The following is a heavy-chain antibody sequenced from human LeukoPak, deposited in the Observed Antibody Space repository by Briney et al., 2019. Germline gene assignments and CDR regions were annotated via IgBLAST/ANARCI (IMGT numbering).Heavy chain of an antibody. Sequence: SETLSLTCTVSGGSITSSSYYWSWIRQPPGKGLEWIGEINHSGSTNYNPSLKSRVTISVDTSKNQFSLKLSSVTAADTAVYYCARKFPKYYDFWSGYYSGGGHDYWGQGTLVTVSS. CDR3: ARKFPKYYDFWSGYYSGGGHDY. D-gene: IGHD3-3*01. J-gene: IGHJ4*02. CDR2: INHSGST. V-gene: IGHV4-39*07. CDR1: GGSITSSSYY.